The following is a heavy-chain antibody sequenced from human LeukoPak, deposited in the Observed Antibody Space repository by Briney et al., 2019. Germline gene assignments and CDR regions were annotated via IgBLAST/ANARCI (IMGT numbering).Heavy chain of an antibody. CDR1: GFTFGDYA. J-gene: IGHJ4*02. CDR2: IRSKAYGGTI. CDR3: TRRSTI. Sequence: PGRSLRLSCTASGFTFGDYAMSWVRQAPGKGLEWVGFIRSKAYGGTIDYAAPVRGRFIISRDDSRNTVYLQMNSLKFEDTAMYHCTRRSTIWGRGTRVTVSS. V-gene: IGHV3-49*04. D-gene: IGHD2-2*01.